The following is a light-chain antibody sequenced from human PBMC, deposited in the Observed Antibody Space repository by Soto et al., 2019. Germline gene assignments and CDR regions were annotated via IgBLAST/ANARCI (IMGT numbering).Light chain of an antibody. J-gene: IGKJ1*01. CDR1: QSVSSSY. Sequence: EIVLTQSPGTLSLSPGERATLSCRASQSVSSSYLAWYQQKPGQAPRPLIYGASSRAIGIPVRFSGSGSGTDFTFSSSRLEPEDFAVYYCQQYGSSPWTVGQGTKVEIK. CDR3: QQYGSSPWT. CDR2: GAS. V-gene: IGKV3-20*01.